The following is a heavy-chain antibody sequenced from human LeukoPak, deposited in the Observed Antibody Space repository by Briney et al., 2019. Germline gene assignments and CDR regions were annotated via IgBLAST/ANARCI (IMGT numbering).Heavy chain of an antibody. Sequence: GRSLRLSCAASGFTFDDYAMHWVRQAPGKGLEWVSGISWNSGSIGYADSVKGRFTISRDNAKNSLYLQMNSLRAEDTALYYCAKGKGAVDDAFDIWGQGTMVTVSS. D-gene: IGHD6-19*01. J-gene: IGHJ3*02. CDR3: AKGKGAVDDAFDI. CDR2: ISWNSGSI. CDR1: GFTFDDYA. V-gene: IGHV3-9*01.